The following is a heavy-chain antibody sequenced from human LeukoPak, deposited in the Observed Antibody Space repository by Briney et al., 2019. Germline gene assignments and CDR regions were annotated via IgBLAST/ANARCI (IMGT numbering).Heavy chain of an antibody. CDR1: GFTFSSYS. J-gene: IGHJ4*02. V-gene: IGHV3-21*01. D-gene: IGHD6-13*01. CDR3: ARKSSLGSYFDY. Sequence: GGSLRLSCAASGFTFSSYSMNWVRQAPGKGLEWVSSISSSSSYIYYADSVKGRFTTSRDNAKNSLYLQMNSLRAEDTAVYYCARKSSLGSYFDYWGQGTLVTVSS. CDR2: ISSSSSYI.